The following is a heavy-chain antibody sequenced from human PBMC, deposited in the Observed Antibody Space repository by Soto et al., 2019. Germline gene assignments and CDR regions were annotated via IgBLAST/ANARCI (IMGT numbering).Heavy chain of an antibody. Sequence: EVQLLESGGGLVQPGGSLRLSCAASGFIFSSYAMSWVRQAPGKGLEWVSAMSGGGDNAYYADSVKGRFTIARGNSKNLLTLQMKSLRAEDTAIYYCARFFAAGTRGYLDSWGQGTLVTVSS. D-gene: IGHD3-3*01. CDR3: ARFFAAGTRGYLDS. V-gene: IGHV3-23*01. CDR1: GFIFSSYA. CDR2: MSGGGDNA. J-gene: IGHJ4*02.